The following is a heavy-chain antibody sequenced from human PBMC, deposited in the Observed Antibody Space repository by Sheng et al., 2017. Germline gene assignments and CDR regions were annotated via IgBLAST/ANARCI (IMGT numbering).Heavy chain of an antibody. J-gene: IGHJ6*03. CDR3: ARGSSGWYVSYYYMDV. CDR1: GFTFSSYA. V-gene: IGHV3-30-3*01. D-gene: IGHD6-19*01. Sequence: QVQLVESGGGVVQPGRSLRLSCAASGFTFSSYAMHWVRQAPGKGLEWVAVISYDGSNKYYADSVKGRFTISRDNSKNTLYLQMNSLRAEDTAVYYCARGSSGWYVSYYYMDVWGKGTTVTVSS. CDR2: ISYDGSNK.